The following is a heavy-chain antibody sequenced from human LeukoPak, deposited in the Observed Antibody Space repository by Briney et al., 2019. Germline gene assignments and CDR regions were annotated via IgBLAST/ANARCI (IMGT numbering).Heavy chain of an antibody. Sequence: SQTLSLTCTVSGGSISSGSYYWSWIRQPAGKGLEWIGRIYTSGSTNYNPSLKRRVTISVDTSKNQFSLKLSSVTPDATAVYYCAREWEPEAFGYWGQGTLVTVSS. CDR2: IYTSGST. V-gene: IGHV4-61*02. CDR1: GGSISSGSYY. CDR3: AREWEPEAFGY. D-gene: IGHD1-26*01. J-gene: IGHJ4*02.